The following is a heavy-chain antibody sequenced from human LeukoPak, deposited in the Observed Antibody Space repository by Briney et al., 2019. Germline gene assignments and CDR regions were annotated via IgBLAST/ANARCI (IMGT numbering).Heavy chain of an antibody. V-gene: IGHV5-51*01. CDR1: GYSFTSYW. CDR2: IYPGDSDT. D-gene: IGHD4-17*01. Sequence: GESLKISCKGPGYSFTSYWIGWVRQMPGKGLEWMGIIYPGDSDTRYSPSFQGQVTISADKSISTAYLQWSSLKASDTAMYYCARHRRSANNWFDPWGQGTLVTVSS. J-gene: IGHJ5*02. CDR3: ARHRRSANNWFDP.